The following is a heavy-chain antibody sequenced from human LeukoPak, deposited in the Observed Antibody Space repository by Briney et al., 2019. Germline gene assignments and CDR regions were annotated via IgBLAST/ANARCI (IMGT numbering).Heavy chain of an antibody. CDR2: FDPEDGET. CDR1: GYTFTSYY. V-gene: IGHV1-24*01. J-gene: IGHJ4*02. D-gene: IGHD3-10*01. Sequence: ASVKVSCKASGYTFTSYYMHWVRQAPGQGLEWMGGFDPEDGETIYAQKFQGRVTMTEDTSTDTAYMELSSLRSEDTAVYYCATGPMVRGSYFDYWGQGTLVTVSS. CDR3: ATGPMVRGSYFDY.